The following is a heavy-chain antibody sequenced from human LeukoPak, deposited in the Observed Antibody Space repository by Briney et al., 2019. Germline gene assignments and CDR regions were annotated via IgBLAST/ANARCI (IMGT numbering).Heavy chain of an antibody. V-gene: IGHV1-2*02. J-gene: IGHJ6*03. D-gene: IGHD3-10*01. CDR1: GYTFTGYY. Sequence: ASVKVSCKASGYTFTGYYMHWVRQAPGQGLEWMGWINPNSGGTNYAQKFQGRVTMTRDTSISTAYMELSRLRSDDTAVYYCARGELLWFGDYYYMDVWGKGTTVTVSS. CDR3: ARGELLWFGDYYYMDV. CDR2: INPNSGGT.